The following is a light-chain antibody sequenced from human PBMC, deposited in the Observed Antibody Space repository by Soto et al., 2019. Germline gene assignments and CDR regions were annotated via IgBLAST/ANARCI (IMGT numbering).Light chain of an antibody. V-gene: IGKV1-9*01. CDR3: QQLNCYPIT. J-gene: IGKJ5*01. CDR1: QGIRSY. CDR2: AAS. Sequence: IKLTQSPSSLSASVGDRVPILLRPSQGIRSYLTWYQQKPGKAPKVLIYAASTLQTGVPSRFSGSGSGTDFTLTISSLQPEDVTPYCCQQLNCYPITFGQGTRLE.